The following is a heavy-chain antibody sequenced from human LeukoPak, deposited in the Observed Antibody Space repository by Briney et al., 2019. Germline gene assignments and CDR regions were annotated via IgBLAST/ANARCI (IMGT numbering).Heavy chain of an antibody. Sequence: GGPLRLSCAASGFTFGDYAMHWVRQAPGKGLEWVSGIDWNGGNIGYADSVKGRFTISRDNAKNSLYLQMNSLIIEDTAFYYCAKSLGGWFGGLDYWGQGTLVTVSS. J-gene: IGHJ4*02. CDR1: GFTFGDYA. V-gene: IGHV3-9*01. CDR2: IDWNGGNI. D-gene: IGHD3-10*01. CDR3: AKSLGGWFGGLDY.